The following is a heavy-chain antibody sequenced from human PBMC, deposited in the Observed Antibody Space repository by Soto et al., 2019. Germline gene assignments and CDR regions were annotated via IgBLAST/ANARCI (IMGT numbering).Heavy chain of an antibody. Sequence: SETLSLTCTVSGGSISSSSYYWGWIRQPPGKGLEWIGSIYYSGSTYYNPSLKSRVTISVDTSKNQFSLKLSSVTAADTAVYYCARIDQVITTGVPPEYWGQGTLVTVSS. J-gene: IGHJ4*02. CDR3: ARIDQVITTGVPPEY. D-gene: IGHD3-22*01. CDR2: IYYSGST. V-gene: IGHV4-39*01. CDR1: GGSISSSSYY.